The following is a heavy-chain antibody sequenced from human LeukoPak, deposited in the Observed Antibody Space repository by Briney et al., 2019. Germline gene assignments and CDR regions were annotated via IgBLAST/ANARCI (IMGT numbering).Heavy chain of an antibody. D-gene: IGHD6-13*01. CDR1: GGSISSSSYY. J-gene: IGHJ4*02. V-gene: IGHV4-39*01. Sequence: PSETLSLTCTVSGGSISSSSYYWGWIRQPPGKGLEWIGSIYYSGSTYYNPSLKSRVTISVDTSKNQFSLKLSSVTDADTAVYYCATTYSSSWSPFDYWGQGTLVTVSS. CDR2: IYYSGST. CDR3: ATTYSSSWSPFDY.